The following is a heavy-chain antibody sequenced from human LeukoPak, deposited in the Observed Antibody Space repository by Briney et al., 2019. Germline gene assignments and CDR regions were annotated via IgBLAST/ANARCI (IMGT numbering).Heavy chain of an antibody. CDR3: VRGYSGSFPDS. Sequence: GRSLRLSCAASGFTFSSYWMHWVRQAPGKGLVWVSRINSDGSTRSYADFVKGRFTISRDNAKNTLSLQMNSLRAEDTAVYYCVRGYSGSFPDSWGQGTLVTVSS. CDR2: INSDGSTR. D-gene: IGHD1-26*01. V-gene: IGHV3-74*01. J-gene: IGHJ4*02. CDR1: GFTFSSYW.